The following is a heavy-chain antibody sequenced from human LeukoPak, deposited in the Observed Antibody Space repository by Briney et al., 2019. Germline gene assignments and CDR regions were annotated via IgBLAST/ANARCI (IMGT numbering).Heavy chain of an antibody. Sequence: GGSLRLSCAASGFTFSSYAMSWVRQAPGKGLEWVSSISGSGSTTYYADSVKGRFTISRDNSKNTMYVQLNSLRAEDTAVYYCAKILTLEWLHFQHWGQGTLVTVSS. D-gene: IGHD3-3*01. J-gene: IGHJ1*01. CDR1: GFTFSSYA. V-gene: IGHV3-23*01. CDR3: AKILTLEWLHFQH. CDR2: ISGSGSTT.